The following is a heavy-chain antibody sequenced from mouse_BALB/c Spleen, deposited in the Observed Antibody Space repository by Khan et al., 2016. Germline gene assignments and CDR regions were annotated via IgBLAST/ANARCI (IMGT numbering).Heavy chain of an antibody. CDR2: IWGDGST. CDR1: GFSLTGYD. Sequence: QVQLKESGPGLVAPSQSLSITCTVSGFSLTGYDVNWVRQPSGKGLEWLGMIWGDGSTDYNSTLQSRLSISKDNSKSQGFLKMNSLQTDDTARYYCATSGFANWGQGTLVTVSA. V-gene: IGHV2-6-7*01. J-gene: IGHJ3*01. CDR3: ATSGFAN.